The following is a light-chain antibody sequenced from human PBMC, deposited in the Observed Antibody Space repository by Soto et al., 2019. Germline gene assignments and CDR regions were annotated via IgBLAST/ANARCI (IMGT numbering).Light chain of an antibody. J-gene: IGLJ1*01. CDR3: QSYDSSLSGYV. V-gene: IGLV1-40*01. CDR2: GNS. Sequence: QSVLTQPPSVSGAPGQRVTISCTGSSSNIGAGYDVHWYQQLPGTAPKLLIYGNSNRPSGVPDRFSGSKSGTSASLPITGLQAEDEADYYCQSYDSSLSGYVFGTGTQLTVL. CDR1: SSNIGAGYD.